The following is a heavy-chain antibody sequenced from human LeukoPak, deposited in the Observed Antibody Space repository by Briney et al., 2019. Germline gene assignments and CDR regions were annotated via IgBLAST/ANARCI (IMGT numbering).Heavy chain of an antibody. Sequence: GGSLRLPCAASGFTFSSYAMSWVRQAPGKGLEWVSAISGSGGSTYYADSVKGRFTISRDNSKNTLYLQMNSLRAEDTAVYYCAKGRFLEWLPDYYYYGMDVWGQGTTVTVSS. CDR2: ISGSGGST. D-gene: IGHD3-3*01. CDR1: GFTFSSYA. J-gene: IGHJ6*02. V-gene: IGHV3-23*01. CDR3: AKGRFLEWLPDYYYYGMDV.